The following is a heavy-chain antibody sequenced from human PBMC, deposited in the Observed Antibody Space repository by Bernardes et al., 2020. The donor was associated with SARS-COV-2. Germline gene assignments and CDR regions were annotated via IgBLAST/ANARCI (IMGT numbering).Heavy chain of an antibody. J-gene: IGHJ6*02. CDR1: GGSISRYY. V-gene: IGHV4-59*01. CDR2: IYYSGGT. D-gene: IGHD3-22*01. Sequence: SETLSLTCTVSGGSISRYYWTWTWQPPGQGLEWIGYIYYSGGTNYNPSLKSRVSISVDTSKNEVSLKLTSVTAADSAVYYCARGYYDSSGYYATPYGVDVLCQGTTVTVSS. CDR3: ARGYYDSSGYYATPYGVDV.